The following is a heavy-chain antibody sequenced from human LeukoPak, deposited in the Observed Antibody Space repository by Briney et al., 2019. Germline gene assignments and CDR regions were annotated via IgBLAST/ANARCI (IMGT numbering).Heavy chain of an antibody. D-gene: IGHD2-2*01. V-gene: IGHV3-23*01. CDR1: GFTFSSYA. J-gene: IGHJ4*02. Sequence: PGGSLRLSCAASGFTFSSYAMSWVRQAPGKGLEWVSAISGSGGSTYYADSVKGRFTISRDNSKNTLYLQMNSLRAEDTAAYYCAKDLLLSGYCSSTSCSHLGYWGQGTLVTVSS. CDR3: AKDLLLSGYCSSTSCSHLGY. CDR2: ISGSGGST.